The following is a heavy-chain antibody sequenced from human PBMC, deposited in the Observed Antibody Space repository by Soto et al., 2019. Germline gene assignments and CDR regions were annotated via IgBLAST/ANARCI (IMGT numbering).Heavy chain of an antibody. Sequence: ASVKVSCKASGYTFTSYGISWVRQAPGQGLEWMGWISAYNGNTNYAQKLQGRVTMTTDTSTSTAYMELRSLRSDDTAVYYCARVAEGYCTNGVCYKFDYWGQGTLVTVSS. CDR2: ISAYNGNT. D-gene: IGHD2-8*01. J-gene: IGHJ4*02. V-gene: IGHV1-18*01. CDR1: GYTFTSYG. CDR3: ARVAEGYCTNGVCYKFDY.